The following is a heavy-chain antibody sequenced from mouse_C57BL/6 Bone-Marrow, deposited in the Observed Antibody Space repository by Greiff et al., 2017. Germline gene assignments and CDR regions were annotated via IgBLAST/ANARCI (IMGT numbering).Heavy chain of an antibody. CDR3: AIPSLTTVGATDAMDY. V-gene: IGHV1-74*01. Sequence: QVQLKQPGAELVKPGASVKVSCKASGYTFTSYWMHWVKQRPGQGLEWIGRIHPSDSDTNYNQKFKGKATLTVDKSSSTAYMQLSSLTSEDSAVYYCAIPSLTTVGATDAMDYWGQGTSVTVSS. J-gene: IGHJ4*01. CDR2: IHPSDSDT. D-gene: IGHD1-1*01. CDR1: GYTFTSYW.